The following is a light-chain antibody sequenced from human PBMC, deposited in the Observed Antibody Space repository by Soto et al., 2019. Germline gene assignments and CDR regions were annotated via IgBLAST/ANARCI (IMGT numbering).Light chain of an antibody. CDR2: RTD. Sequence: QSVLTQPPSASGTPGQRVTIYCSGSGSNIGTNTVNWYQQLPGTAPKLLIYRTDQRPAGIPDRFSGSKSGTSASLDISGLQSDDEADYYCTAWDGSLDGRVFGGGTKLTVL. V-gene: IGLV1-44*01. J-gene: IGLJ3*02. CDR3: TAWDGSLDGRV. CDR1: GSNIGTNT.